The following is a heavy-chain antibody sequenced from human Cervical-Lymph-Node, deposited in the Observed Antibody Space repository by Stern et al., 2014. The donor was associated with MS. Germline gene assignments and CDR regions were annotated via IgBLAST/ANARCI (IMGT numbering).Heavy chain of an antibody. CDR1: GFPFDTYT. CDR2: ISTESSYI. D-gene: IGHD6-25*01. J-gene: IGHJ4*02. Sequence: EDQLVESGGRLVKPGESLTLSCAASGFPFDTYTMHWVRQSPGRGLEWISSISTESSYINYADSVKGRFTISRDNANKSLYLQINSLRPEDTAVYYCARRAGGLIAAGSLGYWGQGILVTVSS. V-gene: IGHV3-21*01. CDR3: ARRAGGLIAAGSLGY.